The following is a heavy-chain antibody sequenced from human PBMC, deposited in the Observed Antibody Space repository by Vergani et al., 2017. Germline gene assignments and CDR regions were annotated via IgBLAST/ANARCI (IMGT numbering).Heavy chain of an antibody. CDR2: FDPEHGEV. CDR1: GYSLTELT. Sequence: QVQLVQYGSEVRKPGASVKVSCQVSGYSLTELTIHCVRQAPGKGREWMGGFDPEHGEVTFAHHIHGRVTMTEDRSTDTAYMELSSLRPEDTALYYCAIVTDYNDSSGYYLDFWGQGTLVTVSS. CDR3: AIVTDYNDSSGYYLDF. V-gene: IGHV1-24*01. D-gene: IGHD3-22*01. J-gene: IGHJ4*02.